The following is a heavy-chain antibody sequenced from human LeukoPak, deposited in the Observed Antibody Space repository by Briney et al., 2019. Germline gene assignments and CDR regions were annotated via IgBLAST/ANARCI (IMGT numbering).Heavy chain of an antibody. CDR2: ISSSGSTI. D-gene: IGHD3-22*01. Sequence: PGGSLRLSCAASGFTFSSYKMNWVRQAPGKGLEWVSYISSSGSTIYYADSVKGRFTISRDNSKNTLYLQMNSLRAEDTAVYYCARDILEWYYDSSGPFDYWGQGTLVTVSS. CDR3: ARDILEWYYDSSGPFDY. V-gene: IGHV3-48*01. CDR1: GFTFSSYK. J-gene: IGHJ4*02.